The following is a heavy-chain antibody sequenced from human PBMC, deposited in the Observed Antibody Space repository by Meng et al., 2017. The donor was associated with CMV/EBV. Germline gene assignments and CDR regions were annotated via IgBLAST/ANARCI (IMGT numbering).Heavy chain of an antibody. Sequence: QGQLGQPGAEVKGPGASVKVSCHTSGYRFSDHYMHWVRQAPGQGLEWMGWIYPNSGGTHYAQKFQDRVTMTRDTSISTVYMELSRLTSDDTAVYYCVRDHNWGPDYWGQGTLVTVSS. V-gene: IGHV1-2*02. D-gene: IGHD1-1*01. CDR1: GYRFSDHY. CDR2: IYPNSGGT. CDR3: VRDHNWGPDY. J-gene: IGHJ4*02.